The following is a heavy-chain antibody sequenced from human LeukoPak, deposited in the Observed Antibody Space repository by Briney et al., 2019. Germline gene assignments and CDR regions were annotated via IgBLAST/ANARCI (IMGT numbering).Heavy chain of an antibody. CDR3: ARAFVRRGSDWAFDY. D-gene: IGHD6-19*01. CDR2: IIPIFGTT. CDR1: GGTFSSYA. Sequence: SVKVSCKASGGTFSSYAISWVRQAPGQGLEWMGGIIPIFGTTNYAQKFQGRVTITADESTGTAYMELSSLRSEDTAVYYCARAFVRRGSDWAFDYWGQGTLVTVSS. V-gene: IGHV1-69*13. J-gene: IGHJ4*02.